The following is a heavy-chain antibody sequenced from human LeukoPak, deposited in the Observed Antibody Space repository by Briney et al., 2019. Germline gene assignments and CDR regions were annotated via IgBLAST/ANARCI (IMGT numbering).Heavy chain of an antibody. V-gene: IGHV3-30*02. D-gene: IGHD2-2*01. J-gene: IGHJ4*02. Sequence: QPGGSLRLSCAASGFTFSSYGMHWVRQAPGKGLEWVAFIRYDGSNKYYADSVKGRFTISRDNSKNTLYLQINSLRAEDTAVYYCAMPIVVVPAGNFFDLWGQRTRLSVFS. CDR2: IRYDGSNK. CDR1: GFTFSSYG. CDR3: AMPIVVVPAGNFFDL.